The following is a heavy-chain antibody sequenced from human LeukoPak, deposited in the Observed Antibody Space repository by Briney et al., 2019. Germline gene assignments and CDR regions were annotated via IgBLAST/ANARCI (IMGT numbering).Heavy chain of an antibody. CDR3: AREVTFAGSYLPETLVAATGGVWYYFDY. Sequence: PSETLSLTCTVSGGSISSSSYYWGWIRQPPGKGLEWIGSIYYSGSTYYNPSLKSRVTISVDTSKNQFSLKLSSVTAADTAVYYCAREVTFAGSYLPETLVAATGGVWYYFDYWGQGTLVTVSS. CDR1: GGSISSSSYY. J-gene: IGHJ4*02. D-gene: IGHD2-15*01. CDR2: IYYSGST. V-gene: IGHV4-39*07.